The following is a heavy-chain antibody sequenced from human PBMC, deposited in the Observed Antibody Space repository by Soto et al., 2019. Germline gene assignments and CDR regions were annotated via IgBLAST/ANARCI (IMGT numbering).Heavy chain of an antibody. D-gene: IGHD1-1*01. CDR1: GFTFDDYA. V-gene: IGHV3-9*01. Sequence: EVHLEESGGGLVQPGRSLRLSCAASGFTFDDYAMHWVRQAPGKGLEWVSVISWNSGNVGYADSVKGRFTISRDNAKNSLYLQMNSLRPEDTALYXCAKETGNWNDGTSYYFDYWGQGTLVTVSS. J-gene: IGHJ4*02. CDR2: ISWNSGNV. CDR3: AKETGNWNDGTSYYFDY.